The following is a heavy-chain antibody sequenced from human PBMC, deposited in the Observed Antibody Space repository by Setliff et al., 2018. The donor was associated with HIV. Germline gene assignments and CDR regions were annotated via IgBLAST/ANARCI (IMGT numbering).Heavy chain of an antibody. V-gene: IGHV4-39*07. CDR3: ASGLIAPRF. CDR2: INHSGSA. CDR1: GGSISSGSYY. Sequence: PSETLSLTCTVSGGSISSGSYYWSWIRQPPGKGLEWIGEINHSGSANYNPSLKSRVTMSVDTSKNQFSLKLSSVTAADTAVYYCASGLIAPRFWGQGTLVTVSS. D-gene: IGHD6-6*01. J-gene: IGHJ4*02.